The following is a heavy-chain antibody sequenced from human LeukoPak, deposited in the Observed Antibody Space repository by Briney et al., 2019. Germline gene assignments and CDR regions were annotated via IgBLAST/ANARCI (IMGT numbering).Heavy chain of an antibody. CDR1: GFTLSSYA. D-gene: IGHD4/OR15-4a*01. J-gene: IGHJ6*03. CDR3: AKERGHPLPNYHMDV. V-gene: IGHV3-23*01. CDR2: IVDTGDGT. Sequence: GGSLRLSCAASGFTLSSYAMSWVRQPPGKGLEWVSTIVDTGDGTFYADSVRGRFTISRDSSKNTLYLQMNSLRADDTAVYYCAKERGHPLPNYHMDVWGKGTTVTVSS.